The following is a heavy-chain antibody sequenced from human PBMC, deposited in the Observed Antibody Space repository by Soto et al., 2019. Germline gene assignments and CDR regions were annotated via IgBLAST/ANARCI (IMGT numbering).Heavy chain of an antibody. CDR3: ARVARYDAFDI. CDR1: GGSISSSSYY. CDR2: IYYRGST. Sequence: SETLSLTCTVSGGSISSSSYYWGWIRQPPGKGLEWIGSIYYRGSTYYNPSLKRRVTISVDTSKNQFTLKLSSVTASDTAVYYCARVARYDAFDIWGQGTMVTVSS. J-gene: IGHJ3*02. V-gene: IGHV4-39*06.